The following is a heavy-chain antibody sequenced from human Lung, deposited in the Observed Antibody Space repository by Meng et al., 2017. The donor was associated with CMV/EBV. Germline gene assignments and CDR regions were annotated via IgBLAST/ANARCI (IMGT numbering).Heavy chain of an antibody. CDR2: INHSGST. CDR3: ARGRDPFWSGYYIGPLPGGMDV. V-gene: IGHV4-34*01. D-gene: IGHD3-3*01. J-gene: IGHJ6*02. CDR1: GGSFSGYN. Sequence: SETXSLXCAVYGGSFSGYNWTWIRQPPGKGLEWIGEINHSGSTNSNPSLKGRVTISLDTSKNQFSLNLRSVTAADTAVYYCARGRDPFWSGYYIGPLPGGMDVWXQWTTVTVPS.